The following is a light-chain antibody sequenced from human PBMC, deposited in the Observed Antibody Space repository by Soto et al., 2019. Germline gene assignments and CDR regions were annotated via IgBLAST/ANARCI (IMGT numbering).Light chain of an antibody. V-gene: IGKV3-15*01. CDR3: QQFNNWPPLT. J-gene: IGKJ4*01. Sequence: EVVMTQSPATQSVSPGERATLSCRASQFVSTNLAWYQQKPGQAPRLLIYSASTRATGIPARFSGSGSGTEFTLTISSLQSEDSAVYYCQQFNNWPPLTFGGGTKVEIK. CDR1: QFVSTN. CDR2: SAS.